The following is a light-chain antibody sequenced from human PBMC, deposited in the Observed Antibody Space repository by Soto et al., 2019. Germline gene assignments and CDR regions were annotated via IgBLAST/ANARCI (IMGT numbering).Light chain of an antibody. CDR2: DAS. J-gene: IGKJ1*01. V-gene: IGKV1-5*01. CDR1: QSVSGW. Sequence: DIQLTQSPSTLSASVGDTVTVTCRASQSVSGWLAWYHQKPGEAPKLLIYDASALPRGVPSRFSGSGSGTKITLTIASLQPDDFATYYSQQYETFSGTFGPGTKVDIK. CDR3: QQYETFSGT.